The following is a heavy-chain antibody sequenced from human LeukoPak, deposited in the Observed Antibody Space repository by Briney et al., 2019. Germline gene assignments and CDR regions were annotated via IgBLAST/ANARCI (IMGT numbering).Heavy chain of an antibody. J-gene: IGHJ5*02. CDR1: GGSISSYY. CDR3: ARDEYNWFDP. CDR2: IYYSGST. Sequence: SETLSLTCTVSGGSISSYYWSWIRQPPGKGLEWIGYIYYSGSTNYNPSLKSRVTISVDTSKNQFSLKLSSVTAADTAVFYCARDEYNWFDPWGQGTLVTVSS. V-gene: IGHV4-59*01.